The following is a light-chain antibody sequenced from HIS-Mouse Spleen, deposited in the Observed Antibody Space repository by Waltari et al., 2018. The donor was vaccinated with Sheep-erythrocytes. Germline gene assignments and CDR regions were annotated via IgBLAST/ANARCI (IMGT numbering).Light chain of an antibody. V-gene: IGLV1-44*01. Sequence: QSVLTQPPSASGTPGQRVTISCSGSSSNIGSNTVNWYQQLPGTAPKLLIYSNKQRPSGVPDRVSGSESGTSASLAISVLQSEDEADDYCAAWDDSLNGPVFGGGTKLTVL. CDR1: SSNIGSNT. J-gene: IGLJ3*02. CDR3: AAWDDSLNGPV. CDR2: SNK.